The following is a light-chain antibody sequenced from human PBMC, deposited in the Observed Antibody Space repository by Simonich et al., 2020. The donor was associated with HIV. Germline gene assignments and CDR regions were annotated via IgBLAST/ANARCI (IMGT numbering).Light chain of an antibody. J-gene: IGKJ2*01. Sequence: DIVMTQSPLSLPVTPGEPASISCRSSQSLLHSNGYNYLDWYLQKPGQSPQLLIYLGSTRASGVPDRCSGSGSGTDFTLKISRVEAEDVGVYYCMQALQTPYTFGQGTKLEIK. CDR1: QSLLHSNGYNY. CDR3: MQALQTPYT. V-gene: IGKV2-28*01. CDR2: LGS.